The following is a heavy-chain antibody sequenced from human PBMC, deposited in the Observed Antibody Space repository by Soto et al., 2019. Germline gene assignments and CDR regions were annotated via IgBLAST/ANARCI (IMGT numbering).Heavy chain of an antibody. Sequence: SETLSLTCGVSGDSISSSNWWSWVCQPPGKGLEWIGGIYYSGSTNYNPSLKSRVTISVDTSKNQFSLKLSSVTAADTAVYYCARRSAVREIYYYGMDVWGQGTTVTVSS. CDR3: ARRSAVREIYYYGMDV. CDR2: IYYSGST. D-gene: IGHD6-6*01. CDR1: GDSISSSNW. J-gene: IGHJ6*02. V-gene: IGHV4-4*02.